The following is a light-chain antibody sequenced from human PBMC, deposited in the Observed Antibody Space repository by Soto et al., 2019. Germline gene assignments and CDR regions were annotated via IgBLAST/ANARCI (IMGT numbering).Light chain of an antibody. CDR2: GAS. J-gene: IGKJ4*01. V-gene: IGKV1-12*01. Sequence: DIQMTQSPSSVSASVGDRVTITCRASQGISNWLAWYQQQPGKAPKLLIYGASSLQSGVPSRFSGGASGTHFTLIISSLQLEDFATYYCQQTNTFLPLTFGGGTKVEI. CDR3: QQTNTFLPLT. CDR1: QGISNW.